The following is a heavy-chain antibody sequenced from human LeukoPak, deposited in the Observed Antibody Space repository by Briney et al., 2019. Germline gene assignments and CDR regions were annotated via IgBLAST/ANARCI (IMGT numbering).Heavy chain of an antibody. J-gene: IGHJ6*03. CDR3: ARGSIVRGCSGGSCYYRVFYYYYYMDV. V-gene: IGHV4-34*01. Sequence: PSETLSLTCAVYGGSFSGYYWSWIRQPPGKGLEWIGEINYSRSTNYNPSLKSRVTISVDTSKNQFSLKLSSVTAADTAVYYCARGSIVRGCSGGSCYYRVFYYYYYMDVWGKGTTVTVSS. CDR2: INYSRST. D-gene: IGHD2-15*01. CDR1: GGSFSGYY.